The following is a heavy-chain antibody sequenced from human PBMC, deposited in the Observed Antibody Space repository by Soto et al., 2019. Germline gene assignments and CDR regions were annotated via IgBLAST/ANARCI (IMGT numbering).Heavy chain of an antibody. CDR2: TSYDGSDK. CDR1: GFTFRSYG. D-gene: IGHD3-10*01. CDR3: AKDPGTYGSGYYGLDV. J-gene: IGHJ6*02. V-gene: IGHV3-30*18. Sequence: QVQLVESGGGVVQPGRSLRLSCAVSGFTFRSYGMHWVRQAPGKGLEWVAVTSYDGSDKYYGDSVKGRFTISRDNSKNTLYLQMSSLRAEDTAVYYWAKDPGTYGSGYYGLDVWGQGTTVTVSS.